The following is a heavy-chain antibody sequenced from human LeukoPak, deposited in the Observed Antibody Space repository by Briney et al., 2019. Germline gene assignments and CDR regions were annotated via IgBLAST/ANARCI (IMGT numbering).Heavy chain of an antibody. J-gene: IGHJ4*02. Sequence: SQTLSLTCTVTGGSLSNFSCSSIREPAGKTLEWIGRIYSSVSTNYNPSLKSRDTMSLDTPKNQISLKLSSVSPARTAVYFSGGETAGAGTARLFDYWGQETLVTVS. CDR3: GGETAGAGTARLFDY. D-gene: IGHD6-13*01. CDR1: GGSLSNFS. V-gene: IGHV4-4*07. CDR2: IYSSVST.